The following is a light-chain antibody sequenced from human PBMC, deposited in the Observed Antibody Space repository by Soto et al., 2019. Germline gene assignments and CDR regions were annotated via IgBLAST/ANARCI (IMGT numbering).Light chain of an antibody. CDR3: CSYAGSSYYV. V-gene: IGLV2-14*01. CDR2: EVS. Sequence: QSALTQPASVSGSPGQSITISCTGTSSDVGGYNYVSWYQQHPGKAPKLMIYEVSNQPSGVSNRFSGSKSGNTASLTISGLQAEDEAYYYCCSYAGSSYYVFGSGTKVTVL. CDR1: SSDVGGYNY. J-gene: IGLJ1*01.